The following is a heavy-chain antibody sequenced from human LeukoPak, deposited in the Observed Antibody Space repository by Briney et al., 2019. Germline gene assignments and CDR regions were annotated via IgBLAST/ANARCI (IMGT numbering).Heavy chain of an antibody. J-gene: IGHJ4*02. V-gene: IGHV4-4*07. Sequence: SETLSLTYTVSGGSTSSYYWNWIRQPAGKGLEWIGRIYTSGSTNYNPSLKSRVTTSVDTSKNQFSLKLSSVTAADTAVYYCARSYSSSWTSFDYWGQGSLVTVSS. CDR2: IYTSGST. CDR1: GGSTSSYY. D-gene: IGHD6-13*01. CDR3: ARSYSSSWTSFDY.